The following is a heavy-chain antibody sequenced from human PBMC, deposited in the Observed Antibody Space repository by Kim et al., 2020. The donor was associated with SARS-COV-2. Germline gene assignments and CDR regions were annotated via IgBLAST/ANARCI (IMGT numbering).Heavy chain of an antibody. D-gene: IGHD4-17*01. CDR1: GFTFSNVW. Sequence: GGSLRLSCAASGFTFSNVWMSWVRQAPGKGLEWVGRIKSKTDGGTTDYAASVKGRFTISRDDSKNTLYLQMNSLKTEDTAVYYCTTPPHGDYDMHVWGQGTTVTVSS. V-gene: IGHV3-15*01. CDR2: IKSKTDGGTT. J-gene: IGHJ6*02. CDR3: TTPPHGDYDMHV.